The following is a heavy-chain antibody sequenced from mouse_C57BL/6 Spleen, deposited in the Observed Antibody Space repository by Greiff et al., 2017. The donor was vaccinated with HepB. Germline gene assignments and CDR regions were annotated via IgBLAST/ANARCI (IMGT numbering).Heavy chain of an antibody. V-gene: IGHV1-53*01. CDR1: GYTFTSYW. J-gene: IGHJ3*01. CDR2: INPSNGGT. Sequence: QVQLQQPGTELVKPGASVKLSCKASGYTFTSYWMHWVKQRPGQGLEWIGNINPSNGGTNYNEKFKSKATLTVDKSSSTAYMQLSSLTSEDSAVYYCAREGRAIYDGYYVAWFAYWGQGTLVTVSA. CDR3: AREGRAIYDGYYVAWFAY. D-gene: IGHD2-3*01.